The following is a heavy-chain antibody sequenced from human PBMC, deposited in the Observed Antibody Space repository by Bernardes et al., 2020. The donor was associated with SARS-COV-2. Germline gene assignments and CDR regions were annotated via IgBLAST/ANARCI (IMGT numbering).Heavy chain of an antibody. V-gene: IGHV4-59*01. CDR3: ARDRGYNWNYYYYYGMDV. J-gene: IGHJ6*02. Sequence: SEPLSLTCTVSGGSISSYYWSWIRQPPGKGLEWIGYIYCSGSTNYNPSLKSRVTISVDTSKNQFSLKLSSVTAADTAVYYCARDRGYNWNYYYYYGMDVWGQGTTVTVSS. CDR1: GGSISSYY. D-gene: IGHD1-20*01. CDR2: IYCSGST.